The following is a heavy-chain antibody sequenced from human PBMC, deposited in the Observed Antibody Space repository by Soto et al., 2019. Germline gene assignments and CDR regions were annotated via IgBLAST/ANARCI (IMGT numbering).Heavy chain of an antibody. D-gene: IGHD2-21*01. CDR1: GFTFSSYG. V-gene: IGHV3-33*01. CDR3: AARGGEWPI. Sequence: QVQLVESGGGVVQPGRSLRLSCAASGFTFSSYGMHWVRQAPGKGLEWVAVIWYDGSNKYYADSVKGRFTISRDNSKNTLYLQMNGLRAEDTAVYYCAARGGEWPIWGQGTLVTVSS. CDR2: IWYDGSNK. J-gene: IGHJ4*02.